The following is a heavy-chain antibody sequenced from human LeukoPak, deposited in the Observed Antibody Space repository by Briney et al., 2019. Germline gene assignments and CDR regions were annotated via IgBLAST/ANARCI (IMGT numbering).Heavy chain of an antibody. D-gene: IGHD3-22*01. CDR2: IYYSGST. Sequence: MTSETLSLTCTVSGVSISSYYWSWIRQPPGKGLEWIGYIYYSGSTNYNPSLKSRVTISVDTSKNQFSLKLSSVTAADTAVYYCARDNTYYYDSSGYYKDNWFDPWGQGTLVTVSS. V-gene: IGHV4-59*01. CDR1: GVSISSYY. CDR3: ARDNTYYYDSSGYYKDNWFDP. J-gene: IGHJ5*02.